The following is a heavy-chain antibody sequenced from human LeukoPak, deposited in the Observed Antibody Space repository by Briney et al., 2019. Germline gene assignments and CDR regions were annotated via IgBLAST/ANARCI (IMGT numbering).Heavy chain of an antibody. D-gene: IGHD2-2*01. CDR3: TRPAGGYCSSTSCPGVDY. CDR2: IRSKANSYAT. V-gene: IGHV3-73*01. Sequence: GGSLRLSCAASGLTFSGSAMHWVRQAAGKGLEWVGPIRSKANSYATAYAASVKGRFTISRDDSKNTAYLQMNSLKTEDTAVYYCTRPAGGYCSSTSCPGVDYWGQGTLVTVSS. J-gene: IGHJ4*02. CDR1: GLTFSGSA.